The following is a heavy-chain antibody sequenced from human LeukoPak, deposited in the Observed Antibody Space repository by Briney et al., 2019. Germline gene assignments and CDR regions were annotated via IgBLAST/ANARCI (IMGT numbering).Heavy chain of an antibody. J-gene: IGHJ4*02. CDR3: ARGVCSGGSCYSEWNY. V-gene: IGHV4-34*01. Sequence: TTSETLSLTCAVYGRSFSGYYWSWIRQPPGKGLEWIGEINHSGSTNYNPSLKSRVTISVDTSKNQFSLKLTSVTAADTAVYYCARGVCSGGSCYSEWNYWGQGTLVTVSS. CDR1: GRSFSGYY. D-gene: IGHD2-15*01. CDR2: INHSGST.